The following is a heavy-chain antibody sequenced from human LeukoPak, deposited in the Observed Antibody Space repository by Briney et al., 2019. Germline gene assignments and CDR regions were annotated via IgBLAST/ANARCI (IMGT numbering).Heavy chain of an antibody. CDR2: IYYSGST. CDR3: ARVVVAAAGPFDS. CDR1: GGSISSYY. D-gene: IGHD6-13*01. Sequence: SETLSLTCTVSGGSISSYYWSWIRQPPGKGLEWIGYIYYSGSTNYNPSLKSRVTISVDTSKNQFSLKLSSVTAADTAVYYCARVVVAAAGPFDSWGQGTLVTVSS. J-gene: IGHJ5*01. V-gene: IGHV4-59*01.